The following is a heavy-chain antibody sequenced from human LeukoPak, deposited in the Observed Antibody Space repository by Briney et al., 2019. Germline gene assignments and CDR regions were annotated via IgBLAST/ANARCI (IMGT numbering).Heavy chain of an antibody. D-gene: IGHD3-10*01. V-gene: IGHV4-59*02. CDR3: ARDSGTTGEVKFDP. J-gene: IGHJ5*02. CDR2: IYHSGNT. CDR1: GGSVSSFY. Sequence: PSETLSLTCTVSGGSVSSFYWSWIRQSPGKGLEWIGYIYHSGNTNYNPSLRSRVTISMDTSKNQFSLKLSSVTAADTAVYYCARDSGTTGEVKFDPWGQGTLVTVSS.